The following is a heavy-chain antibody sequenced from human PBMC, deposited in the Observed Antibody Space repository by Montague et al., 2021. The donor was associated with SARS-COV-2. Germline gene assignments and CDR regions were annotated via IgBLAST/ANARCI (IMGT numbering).Heavy chain of an antibody. Sequence: SLRLSCAASGFTFSSYSMNWVRQAPGKGLEWVSSISSSVSYIYYSDSXKGRFTISRDNAKNSPYLQMDSLRAEDTVVYYCARDYEASGYSHFDYWGQGTLVTVSS. J-gene: IGHJ4*02. V-gene: IGHV3-21*01. D-gene: IGHD3-22*01. CDR3: ARDYEASGYSHFDY. CDR1: GFTFSSYS. CDR2: ISSSVSYI.